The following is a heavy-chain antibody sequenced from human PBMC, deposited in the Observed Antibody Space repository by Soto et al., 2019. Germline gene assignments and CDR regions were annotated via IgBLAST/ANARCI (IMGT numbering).Heavy chain of an antibody. CDR2: IYYSGST. V-gene: IGHV4-30-4*02. CDR3: ARRAVVAVTGSLDNWLDP. J-gene: IGHJ5*02. CDR1: GGSISSGDYY. Sequence: PSETLSLTCTVSGGSISSGDYYWSWIRQPPGKGLEWIGYIYYSGSTYYNPSLKSRVTISVGTSKNQFSLKVNSVTAADTAVYYCARRAVVAVTGSLDNWLDPWGQGILVTVSS. D-gene: IGHD2-21*01.